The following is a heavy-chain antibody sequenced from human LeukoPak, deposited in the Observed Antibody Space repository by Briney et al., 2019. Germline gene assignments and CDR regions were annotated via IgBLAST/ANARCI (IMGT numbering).Heavy chain of an antibody. Sequence: SETLSLTCTVSGGSISSSSYYWGWIRQPPGKGLEWIGSIYYSGSTYYNPSLKSRVTISVDTSKNQFSLKLSSVTAADTAVYYCARRGYSYGYNYYYDSRGYMFDYWGQGTLVTVSS. CDR1: GGSISSSSYY. D-gene: IGHD3-22*01. CDR2: IYYSGST. V-gene: IGHV4-39*01. J-gene: IGHJ4*02. CDR3: ARRGYSYGYNYYYDSRGYMFDY.